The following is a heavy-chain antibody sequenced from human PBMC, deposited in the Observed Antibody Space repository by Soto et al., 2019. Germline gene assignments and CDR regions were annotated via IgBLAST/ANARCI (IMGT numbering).Heavy chain of an antibody. D-gene: IGHD7-27*01. CDR3: ARETGGPLYGMDV. CDR2: IWYDGSKE. Sequence: QVQLVESGGGVVQPGRSLRLSCATCGFIFSSYGLHLVRQAPGKGLEWVAVIWYDGSKEYYVDSVKGRFTISRDNSKNTLYLQMNSLRAEDTAVYYCARETGGPLYGMDVWGQGTTVTVSS. J-gene: IGHJ6*02. CDR1: GFIFSSYG. V-gene: IGHV3-33*01.